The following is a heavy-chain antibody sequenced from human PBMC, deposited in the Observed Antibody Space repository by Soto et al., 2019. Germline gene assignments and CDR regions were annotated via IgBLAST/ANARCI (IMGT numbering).Heavy chain of an antibody. CDR3: ARGYFDSGHGYDL. D-gene: IGHD3-10*01. CDR2: IFTRDSET. Sequence: GESLKIACKGPVHLFNNHWIGWVRQTPGKGLEWMGLIFTRDSETKTSPSFQGHVSFSVDNSINTVYLQWTSLKTTDTGIYFCARGYFDSGHGYDLWGQGTLVTVSS. V-gene: IGHV5-51*01. CDR1: VHLFNNHW. J-gene: IGHJ5*02.